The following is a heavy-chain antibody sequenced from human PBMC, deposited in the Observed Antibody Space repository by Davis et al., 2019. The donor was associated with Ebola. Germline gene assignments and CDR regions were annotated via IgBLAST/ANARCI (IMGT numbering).Heavy chain of an antibody. V-gene: IGHV4-59*08. CDR1: GGSISSYY. CDR2: IYYSGST. CDR3: ARPLNDYGDYWYFDL. J-gene: IGHJ2*01. Sequence: SETLSLTCTVSGGSISSYYWSWIRQPPGKGLEWIGYIYYSGSTYYNPSLKSRVTISVDTSKNQFSLKLSSVTAADTAVYYCARPLNDYGDYWYFDLWGRGTLVTVSS. D-gene: IGHD4-17*01.